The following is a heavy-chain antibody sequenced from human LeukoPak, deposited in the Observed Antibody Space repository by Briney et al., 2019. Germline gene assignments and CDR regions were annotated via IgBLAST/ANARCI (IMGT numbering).Heavy chain of an antibody. D-gene: IGHD2-8*01. CDR1: GFTFSSYA. CDR2: ISGSGGST. CDR3: ARGHCTNAVCAPNAFDV. Sequence: GGSLRLSCAASGFTFSSYAMSWVRQAPGKGLEWVSAISGSGGSTYYADSVKGRFTISRHNSKNTVFLQMNSLRAEDAAVFYCARGHCTNAVCAPNAFDVWGQGTLVTVSS. J-gene: IGHJ3*01. V-gene: IGHV3-23*01.